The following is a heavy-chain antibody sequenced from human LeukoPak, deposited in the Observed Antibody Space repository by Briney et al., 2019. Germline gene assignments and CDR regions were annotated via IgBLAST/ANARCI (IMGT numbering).Heavy chain of an antibody. CDR2: IYHSGST. D-gene: IGHD6-13*01. CDR1: GDSISSYY. V-gene: IGHV4-59*01. CDR3: ARDSGSGSWYDY. Sequence: PSETPSLTCTVSGDSISSYYWSWIRQSPGKGLEWIGYIYHSGSTNYNPSLKSRVTISIDTSKNQFSLKLSSVTAADTAVYYGARDSGSGSWYDYWGQGTLVTVSS. J-gene: IGHJ4*02.